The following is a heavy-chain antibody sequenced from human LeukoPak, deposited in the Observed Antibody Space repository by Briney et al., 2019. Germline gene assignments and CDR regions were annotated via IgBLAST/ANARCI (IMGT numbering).Heavy chain of an antibody. Sequence: SETLSLTCAVYGGSFSGYYWSWIRQPPGKGLEWIGEINHSGSTNYNPSLKSRVTISVDTSKNQFSLKLSSVTAADTAVYYCARRYDYGDLKRLTRLDPWGQGTLVTVSS. V-gene: IGHV4-34*01. J-gene: IGHJ5*02. CDR3: ARRYDYGDLKRLTRLDP. D-gene: IGHD4-17*01. CDR1: GGSFSGYY. CDR2: INHSGST.